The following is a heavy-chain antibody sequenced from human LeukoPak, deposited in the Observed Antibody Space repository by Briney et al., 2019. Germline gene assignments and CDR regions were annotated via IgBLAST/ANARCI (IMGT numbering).Heavy chain of an antibody. CDR2: MNPNSGNT. CDR1: GYTFTSYD. J-gene: IGHJ4*02. D-gene: IGHD3-22*01. CDR3: ARDGSVSSGYPNY. V-gene: IGHV1-8*01. Sequence: ASVKVSCKASGYTFTSYDINWVRQATGQGLEWMGWMNPNSGNTGYAQNFQGRVTMTTDTSTSTAYMELRSLRSDDTAVYYCARDGSVSSGYPNYWGQGTLVTVSS.